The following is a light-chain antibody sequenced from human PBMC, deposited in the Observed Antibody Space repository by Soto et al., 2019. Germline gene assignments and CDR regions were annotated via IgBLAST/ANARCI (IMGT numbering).Light chain of an antibody. CDR3: QQLNSYSWT. J-gene: IGKJ1*01. Sequence: DIPMTQSPSTLSASIGDRVIITCRASQSISTWLAWYQQKPGKAPKLLIYKASTLERGVPSRFSSSGSGTDFTLTISSLQPDDFATYYCQQLNSYSWTFGQGTKV. CDR2: KAS. CDR1: QSISTW. V-gene: IGKV1-5*03.